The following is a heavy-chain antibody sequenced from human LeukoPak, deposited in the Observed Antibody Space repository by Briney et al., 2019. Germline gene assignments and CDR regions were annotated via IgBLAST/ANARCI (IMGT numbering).Heavy chain of an antibody. Sequence: GWSLKISCKCSGYIFTSYWIGWVRPVPGKGVEGMGIIYPGDSDTRYSPSFQGQVTISADKSISTAYLQWSSLKASDTAMYYCARWRWLQLDYFDYWGQGTLVTVSS. J-gene: IGHJ4*02. V-gene: IGHV5-51*01. D-gene: IGHD5-24*01. CDR3: ARWRWLQLDYFDY. CDR1: GYIFTSYW. CDR2: IYPGDSDT.